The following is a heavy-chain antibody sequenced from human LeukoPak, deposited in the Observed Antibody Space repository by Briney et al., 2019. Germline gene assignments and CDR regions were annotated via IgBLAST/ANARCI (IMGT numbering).Heavy chain of an antibody. Sequence: KASETLSLTCAVSGGSISSFYWSWIRQPPGKGLEWIGEINHSGSTNYNPSLKSRVTISVDTSKNQFSLKLSSVTAADTAVYYCANDRGDSSAFDIWGQGTMVTVSS. CDR2: INHSGST. D-gene: IGHD2-21*02. CDR3: ANDRGDSSAFDI. V-gene: IGHV4-34*01. J-gene: IGHJ3*02. CDR1: GGSISSFY.